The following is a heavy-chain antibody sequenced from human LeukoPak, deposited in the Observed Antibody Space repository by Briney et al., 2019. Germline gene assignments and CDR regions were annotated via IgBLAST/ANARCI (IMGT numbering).Heavy chain of an antibody. CDR1: GGSISSYY. CDR3: ARRGPYGSGSYYDNWFDP. D-gene: IGHD3-10*01. J-gene: IGHJ5*02. V-gene: IGHV4-59*08. Sequence: SETLSLTCTVSGGSISSYYWSWIRQPPGKGLEWIGYIYYSGSTNYNPSLKSRVTISVDTSKNQFSLKLSSVTAADTAVYYCARRGPYGSGSYYDNWFDPWGQGTLVTVSS. CDR2: IYYSGST.